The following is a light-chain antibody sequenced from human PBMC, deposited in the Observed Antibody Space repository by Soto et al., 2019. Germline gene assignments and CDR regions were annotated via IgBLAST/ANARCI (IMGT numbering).Light chain of an antibody. J-gene: IGLJ3*02. CDR2: EDS. CDR3: CSYAGSSTSWV. CDR1: SSDAGNYNF. Sequence: QPVLTQPASVSRSPGQSITISCTGTSSDAGNYNFVSWYQQHPGKAPKVIIYEDSTRPSGVSNRISGSKSGNTASLTISGLQAEDEADYYCCSYAGSSTSWVFGGGTKLTVL. V-gene: IGLV2-23*01.